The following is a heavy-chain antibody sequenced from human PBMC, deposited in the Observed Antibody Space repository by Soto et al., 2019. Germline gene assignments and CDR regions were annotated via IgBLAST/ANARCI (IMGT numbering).Heavy chain of an antibody. V-gene: IGHV4-59*01. CDR3: ARDGYSGYPFDY. Sequence: SETLSLTCTVSGGSISSYYWSWIRQPPGKGLEWIGYIYYSGSTNYNPSLKSRVTISVDTSKNQFSLKLSSVTAAGTAVYYCARDGYSGYPFDYWGQGTLVTVSS. D-gene: IGHD5-12*01. J-gene: IGHJ4*02. CDR2: IYYSGST. CDR1: GGSISSYY.